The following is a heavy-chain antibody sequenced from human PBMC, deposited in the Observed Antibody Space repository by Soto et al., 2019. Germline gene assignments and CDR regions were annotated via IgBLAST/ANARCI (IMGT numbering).Heavy chain of an antibody. J-gene: IGHJ4*02. CDR2: IYHSGSA. CDR1: SASSSSSYW. Sequence: ETLSLTCAVSSASSSSSYWWSWVRQPPGKGLEWIGEIYHSGSANYNPSLKSRVTISIDKSKNQNSLYLQMNSLRAEDTAVYYCASEDSSSPSFWSQGTLVTVSS. D-gene: IGHD6-6*01. CDR3: ASEDSSSPSF. V-gene: IGHV4-4*02.